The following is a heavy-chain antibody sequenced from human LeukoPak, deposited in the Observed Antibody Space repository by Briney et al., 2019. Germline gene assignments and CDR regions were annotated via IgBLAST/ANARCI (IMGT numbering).Heavy chain of an antibody. Sequence: GGSLRLSCAASGFTFSNYAMSWVRQAPGKGLEWVSALSGSGGSTYYADSVKGRFTISRDNSKNTLYLQMNSLRAEDTAVYYCAKNYYGSGSYYKGFDYWGQGTLVTVSS. D-gene: IGHD3-10*01. CDR3: AKNYYGSGSYYKGFDY. CDR2: LSGSGGST. CDR1: GFTFSNYA. V-gene: IGHV3-23*01. J-gene: IGHJ4*02.